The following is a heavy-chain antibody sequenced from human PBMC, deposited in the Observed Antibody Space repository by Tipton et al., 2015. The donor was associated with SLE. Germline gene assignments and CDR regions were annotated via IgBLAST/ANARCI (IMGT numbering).Heavy chain of an antibody. CDR2: INHSGSA. J-gene: IGHJ4*02. CDR1: GGSFSGYY. Sequence: TLSLTCAVYGGSFSGYYWTWIRQSPNTGLEWIGEINHSGSANYNPSLKSRGTMAIETSQNQFSLKVISVTAADTAVYYCARGGRSGDRRWTSWGQGSLVTVSS. D-gene: IGHD6-19*01. V-gene: IGHV4-34*01. CDR3: ARGGRSGDRRWTS.